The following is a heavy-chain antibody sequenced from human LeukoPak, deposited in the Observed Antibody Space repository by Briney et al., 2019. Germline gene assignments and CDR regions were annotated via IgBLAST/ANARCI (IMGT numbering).Heavy chain of an antibody. CDR3: ARGQHRGKYYYMDV. Sequence: PGGSLRLSCAASGFTLSSFDMHWVPHPPGQGVEWGSNIWSASDTYYPVSVEGSFTLSRDNAKNSLYFHMNSLTAGDTAVYYCARGQHRGKYYYMDVWGKGTTVTVSS. D-gene: IGHD6-13*01. J-gene: IGHJ6*03. CDR2: IWSASDT. V-gene: IGHV3-13*01. CDR1: GFTLSSFD.